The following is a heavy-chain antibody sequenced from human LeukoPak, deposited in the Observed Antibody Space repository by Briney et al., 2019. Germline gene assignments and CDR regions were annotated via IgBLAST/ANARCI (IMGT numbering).Heavy chain of an antibody. CDR3: ARGTEWLRYNWFDP. J-gene: IGHJ5*02. CDR2: ISSSSSYI. CDR1: GFTFSSYS. V-gene: IGHV3-21*01. Sequence: PGGSLRLSCAASGFTFSSYSMNWVRQAPGKGLEWVSSISSSSSYIYYADSVKGRFTISRDNAKNSLYLQMNSLRAEDTAVYYCARGTEWLRYNWFDPWGQGTLVTVSS. D-gene: IGHD5-12*01.